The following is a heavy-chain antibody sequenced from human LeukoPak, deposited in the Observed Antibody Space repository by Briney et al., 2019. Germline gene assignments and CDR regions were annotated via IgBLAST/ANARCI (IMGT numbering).Heavy chain of an antibody. Sequence: SETLSLTCTVSGGSMSHYYWSWIRQPPGKGLEWIGYQYYSGSTNYNPSLTSRATISLDTSKSQVSLRLNSVAAADTALYYCARHGPVGADAPFDIWGQGTMVTVSS. D-gene: IGHD1-26*01. V-gene: IGHV4-59*08. CDR2: QYYSGST. CDR1: GGSMSHYY. CDR3: ARHGPVGADAPFDI. J-gene: IGHJ3*02.